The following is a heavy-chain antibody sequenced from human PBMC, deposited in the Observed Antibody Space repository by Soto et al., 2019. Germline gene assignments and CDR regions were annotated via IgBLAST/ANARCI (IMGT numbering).Heavy chain of an antibody. CDR1: GFTFSSYA. V-gene: IGHV3-23*01. CDR2: ISGSGGST. CDR3: AYSSTPFDY. D-gene: IGHD6-13*01. Sequence: EVQLLESGGGLVQPGGSLRLSCAASGFTFSSYAMSWVRQAPGKGLEWVSAISGSGGSTYYADSVKGRFTISRDNSKNALYLPMYSLGAEDTAVYYCAYSSTPFDYWGQGTLVTVSS. J-gene: IGHJ4*02.